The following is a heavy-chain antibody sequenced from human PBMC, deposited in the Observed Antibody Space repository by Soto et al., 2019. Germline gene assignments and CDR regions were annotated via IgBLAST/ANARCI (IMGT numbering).Heavy chain of an antibody. CDR2: FNPMSGST. CDR3: ARDLAAADY. CDR1: GYIFINYY. Sequence: QVQLVQSGAEVKKPGASVKISCKTSGYIFINYYIHWVRQAPGQGLEWVALFNPMSGSTNYAQKLQGRVTVNSDTYTNTVYMELSSLISEDTAVYYCARDLAAADYWGQGTLVTVSS. V-gene: IGHV1-46*04. J-gene: IGHJ4*02. D-gene: IGHD6-13*01.